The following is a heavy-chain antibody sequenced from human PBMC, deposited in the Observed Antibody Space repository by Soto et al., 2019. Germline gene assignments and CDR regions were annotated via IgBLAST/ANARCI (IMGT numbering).Heavy chain of an antibody. V-gene: IGHV1-18*01. CDR3: ARESLEGYKIGSGFDP. Sequence: ASVKVSCKAFGYTFTSKGISCVRQAPGKGLEWMGWISAYNGNTNYAQKLQGRVTMTTDTSTSTAYMELRSLRSDDTAVYYCARESLEGYKIGSGFDPWGQGTLGTVAS. D-gene: IGHD1-1*01. CDR2: ISAYNGNT. CDR1: GYTFTSKG. J-gene: IGHJ5*02.